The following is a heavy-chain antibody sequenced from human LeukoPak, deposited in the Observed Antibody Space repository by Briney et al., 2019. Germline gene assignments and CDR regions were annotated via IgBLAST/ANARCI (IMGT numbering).Heavy chain of an antibody. CDR3: AKDGMTTVDDYYFYYYMDV. D-gene: IGHD4-11*01. Sequence: PGRSLRLSCAASGFTFDDYAMHWVRQAPGKGLEWVSGISWNSGSIGYADSVKGRFTISRDNAKNSLYLQMNSLRAEDTAVYHCAKDGMTTVDDYYFYYYMDVWGKGTTVTVSS. V-gene: IGHV3-9*01. CDR2: ISWNSGSI. J-gene: IGHJ6*03. CDR1: GFTFDDYA.